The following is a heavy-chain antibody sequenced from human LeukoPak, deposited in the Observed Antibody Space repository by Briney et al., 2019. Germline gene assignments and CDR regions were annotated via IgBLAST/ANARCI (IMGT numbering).Heavy chain of an antibody. J-gene: IGHJ4*02. CDR3: ATAGDYGDYVFFY. CDR1: GYTFTSYY. V-gene: IGHV1-24*01. CDR2: FDTEDGET. Sequence: EASVKVSCKASGYTFTSYYMHWVRQAPGKGLEWMGGFDTEDGETIYAQKFQGRVTMTEDTSTDTAYMELSSLRSEDTAVYYCATAGDYGDYVFFYWGQGTLVTVSS. D-gene: IGHD4-17*01.